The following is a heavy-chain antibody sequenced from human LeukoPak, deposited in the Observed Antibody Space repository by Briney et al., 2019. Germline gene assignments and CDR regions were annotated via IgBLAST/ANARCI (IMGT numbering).Heavy chain of an antibody. J-gene: IGHJ6*03. CDR1: GFTFDDYG. CDR2: INWNGGGT. CDR3: ARGYYDILTGYYEDYYYMDV. Sequence: GGSLRLSCAASGFTFDDYGMSWVPQAPGKGLEWVSGINWNGGGTGYANAVKGRFTLSRHNEKHTLYLQMNRLRADDTALYYCARGYYDILTGYYEDYYYMDVWGKGTTVTVCS. V-gene: IGHV3-20*04. D-gene: IGHD3-9*01.